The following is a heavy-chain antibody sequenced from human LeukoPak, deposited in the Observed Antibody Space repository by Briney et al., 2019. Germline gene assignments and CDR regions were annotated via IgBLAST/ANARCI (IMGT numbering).Heavy chain of an antibody. Sequence: GGSLRLSRAASGFSFSIYAMSWVRQAPGKGLEWVSTISGSGGSTYYADSVKGRFTISRDSSINTLYLQMNSLRAEDTAVYYCAKNPGSTTYSTFHYWGQGTLVTVSS. V-gene: IGHV3-23*01. CDR3: AKNPGSTTYSTFHY. D-gene: IGHD2-2*01. CDR2: ISGSGGST. CDR1: GFSFSIYA. J-gene: IGHJ1*01.